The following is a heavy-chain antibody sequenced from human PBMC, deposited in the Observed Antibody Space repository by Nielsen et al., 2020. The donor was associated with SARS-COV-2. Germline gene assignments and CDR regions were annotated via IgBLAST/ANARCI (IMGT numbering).Heavy chain of an antibody. J-gene: IGHJ3*02. CDR2: IIPIFGTA. Sequence: WVRQAPGQGLEWMGGIIPIFGTANYAQKFQGRVTITADESTSTAYMELSSLRSEDTAVYYCARALYVWGSLSHLETKDDAFDIWGQGTMVTVSS. V-gene: IGHV1-69*01. D-gene: IGHD3-16*01. CDR3: ARALYVWGSLSHLETKDDAFDI.